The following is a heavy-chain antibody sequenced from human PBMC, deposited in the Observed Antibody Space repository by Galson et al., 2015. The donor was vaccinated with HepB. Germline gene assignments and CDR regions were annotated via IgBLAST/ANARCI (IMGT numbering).Heavy chain of an antibody. J-gene: IGHJ6*02. CDR1: GYSFTSYW. V-gene: IGHV5-10-1*01. Sequence: QSGAEVKKPGESLRISCKGPGYSFTSYWISWVRQMPGKGLGWMGRIDPSDSYTNYSPSFQGHVTISADKSISTAYLQWSSLKASDTAMYYCARHSWSVGARGYYGMDVWGQGTTVTVSS. CDR3: ARHSWSVGARGYYGMDV. D-gene: IGHD1-26*01. CDR2: IDPSDSYT.